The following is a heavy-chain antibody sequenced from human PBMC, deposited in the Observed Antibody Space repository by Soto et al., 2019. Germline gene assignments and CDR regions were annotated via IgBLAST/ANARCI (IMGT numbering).Heavy chain of an antibody. V-gene: IGHV6-1*01. CDR2: TYYRSKWHY. J-gene: IGHJ4*02. Sequence: SQTISLTCAISGDSVSNKSVAWNWVRQSPSRGLEWLGRTYYRSKWHYDYAPSVRSRITINPDTSKNHFSLQLNSVSPEDAAVYYCVRTLRGRGVKYFDDWGQGTLVTVSS. D-gene: IGHD3-10*01. CDR3: VRTLRGRGVKYFDD. CDR1: GDSVSNKSVA.